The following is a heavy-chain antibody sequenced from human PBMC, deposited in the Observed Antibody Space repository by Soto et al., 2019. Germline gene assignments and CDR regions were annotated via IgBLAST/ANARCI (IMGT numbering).Heavy chain of an antibody. CDR3: ASAKYDYIWGSYHPFDQ. D-gene: IGHD3-16*02. Sequence: QVPLVQSGAEVKKPGASVRLSCKVSGKSFDNFAVHWVRQTPGQRPEWMGRINVGDDKTKYSEKFQGRVIVSYDTSATTDYMALRALSSEDTAVYSYASAKYDYIWGSYHPFDQWAQGAQVTVAS. CDR2: INVGDDKT. V-gene: IGHV1-3*01. CDR1: GKSFDNFA. J-gene: IGHJ4*02.